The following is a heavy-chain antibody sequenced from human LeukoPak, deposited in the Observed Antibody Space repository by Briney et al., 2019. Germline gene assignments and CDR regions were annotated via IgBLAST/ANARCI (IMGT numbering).Heavy chain of an antibody. V-gene: IGHV4-59*01. D-gene: IGHD5-24*01. CDR1: DGSINSYY. Sequence: SETLSLTCTVSDGSINSYYWSWIRQPPGKGLEWIGYIYYSGSTKYNPSLKSRVTISVDTSKNQFSLKLSSVTTADTAVYYCAGGCGDGYSTIDYWGQGTLVTVSS. J-gene: IGHJ4*02. CDR3: AGGCGDGYSTIDY. CDR2: IYYSGST.